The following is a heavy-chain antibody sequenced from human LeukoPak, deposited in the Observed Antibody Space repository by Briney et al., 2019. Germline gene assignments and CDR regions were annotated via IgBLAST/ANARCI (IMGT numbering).Heavy chain of an antibody. CDR1: GYTFTGYY. Sequence: GASVKVSCKASGYTFTGYYMHWVRQAPGQGLEWMGWINPNSGGTNYAQKFQGRVTMTRDTSISTAYMELSRLRSDDTAVYYCARDRARGYCSGGSCPDAFDIWGQGTMVTVSS. J-gene: IGHJ3*02. CDR3: ARDRARGYCSGGSCPDAFDI. CDR2: INPNSGGT. V-gene: IGHV1-2*02. D-gene: IGHD2-15*01.